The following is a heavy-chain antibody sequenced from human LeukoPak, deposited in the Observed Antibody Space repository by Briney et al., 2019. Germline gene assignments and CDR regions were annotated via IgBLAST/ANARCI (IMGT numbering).Heavy chain of an antibody. Sequence: SETLSLTCTVSGGSISSSSYYWGWIRQPPGKGLEWIGEINHSGSTNYNPSLKSRVTISVDTSKNQFSLKLSSVTAADTAVYYCARAPRWLQFTHFDYWGQGTLVTVSS. D-gene: IGHD5-24*01. CDR1: GGSISSSSYY. J-gene: IGHJ4*02. V-gene: IGHV4-39*07. CDR2: INHSGST. CDR3: ARAPRWLQFTHFDY.